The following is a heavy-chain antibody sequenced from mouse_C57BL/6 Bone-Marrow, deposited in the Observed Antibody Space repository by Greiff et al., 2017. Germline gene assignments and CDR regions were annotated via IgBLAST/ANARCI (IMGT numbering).Heavy chain of an antibody. J-gene: IGHJ1*03. CDR1: GFNIKDDY. V-gene: IGHV14-4*01. Sequence: VQLQQSGAELVRPGASVKLSCTASGFNIKDDYMHWVKQRPEQGLEWIGWIDPENGDTEYASKFQGKATITADTSSNTAYLQLSSLTAEDTAVYYFSSWALRWYFGFGGTGTTVPVSS. CDR2: IDPENGDT. CDR3: SSWALRWYFGF.